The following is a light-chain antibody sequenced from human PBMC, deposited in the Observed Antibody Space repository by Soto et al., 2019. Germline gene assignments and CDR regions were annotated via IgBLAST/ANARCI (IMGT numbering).Light chain of an antibody. J-gene: IGKJ2*01. Sequence: EIVMTQSPATLSVSLGERATLSCSASQSVGGYLAWYQQRPGQVPRLLIYDAYTSAAGVPARFSGSGSGTEFSLTISSLQSEDFAVYYCQQYSDWPLYTFGQGTKLEIK. CDR1: QSVGGY. CDR2: DAY. CDR3: QQYSDWPLYT. V-gene: IGKV3-15*01.